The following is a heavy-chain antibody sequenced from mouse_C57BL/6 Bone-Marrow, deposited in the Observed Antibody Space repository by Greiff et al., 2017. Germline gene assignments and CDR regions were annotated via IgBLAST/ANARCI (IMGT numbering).Heavy chain of an antibody. CDR1: GFNIKDYY. V-gene: IGHV14-2*01. CDR3: ASNGNWEAMDY. Sequence: EVQLQQSGAELVKPGASVKLSCTASGFNIKDYYMHWVKQRTEQGLEWIGRIDPEDGETKSAPKFQGKATITAETSSNTAYLQLSSLTSEDTAVYYCASNGNWEAMDYWGQGTSVTVSS. D-gene: IGHD2-1*01. J-gene: IGHJ4*01. CDR2: IDPEDGET.